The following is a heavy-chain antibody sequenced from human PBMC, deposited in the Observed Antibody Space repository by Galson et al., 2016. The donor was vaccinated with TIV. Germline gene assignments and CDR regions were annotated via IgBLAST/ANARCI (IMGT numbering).Heavy chain of an antibody. CDR3: ARFYFNNNDYYYRPPDY. J-gene: IGHJ4*02. Sequence: PALVKPTQTLTLTCTFSGFSLSTTGVGVAWIRQPPGKTREWLALIYWDDDKRFSPSLKNRLTITKDTSKNQVVLTVTNVDPVDSATYFCARFYFNNNDYYYRPPDYGGQGSLVTVSS. D-gene: IGHD3-16*01. CDR2: IYWDDDK. CDR1: GFSLSTTGVG. V-gene: IGHV2-5*02.